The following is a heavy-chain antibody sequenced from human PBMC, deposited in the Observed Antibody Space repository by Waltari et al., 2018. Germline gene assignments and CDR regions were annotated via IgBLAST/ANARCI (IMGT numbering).Heavy chain of an antibody. CDR1: GGTFSSYA. V-gene: IGHV1-69*01. D-gene: IGHD1-26*01. CDR2: FSPTLGTA. J-gene: IGHJ6*02. CDR3: ARDNAVKWELLSYGMDV. Sequence: QVQLVQSGAEVKKPGSSVKVSCKASGGTFSSYAISWVRQAPGQGLGWMGGFSPTLGTANYAQKLQGRVTITADESTSTAYMELSSLRSEDTAVYYCARDNAVKWELLSYGMDVWGQGTTVTVSS.